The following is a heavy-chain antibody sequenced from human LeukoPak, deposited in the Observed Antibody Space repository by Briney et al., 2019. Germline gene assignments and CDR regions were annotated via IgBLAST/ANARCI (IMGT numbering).Heavy chain of an antibody. D-gene: IGHD6-19*01. Sequence: GGSLRLSCVASGFTFSTSAMSWVRQAPGKGLEWVAVISYDGSNKYYADSVKGRFTISRDNSKNTLYLQMNSLRAEDTAVYYCAREGPASGYSSGWVDYWGQGTLVTVSS. V-gene: IGHV3-30-3*01. CDR1: GFTFSTSA. CDR3: AREGPASGYSSGWVDY. CDR2: ISYDGSNK. J-gene: IGHJ4*02.